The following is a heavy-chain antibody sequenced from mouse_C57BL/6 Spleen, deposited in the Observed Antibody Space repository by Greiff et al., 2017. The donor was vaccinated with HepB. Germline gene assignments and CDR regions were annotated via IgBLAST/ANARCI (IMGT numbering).Heavy chain of an antibody. J-gene: IGHJ1*03. CDR3: ARIIGGSSYWYFDV. V-gene: IGHV1-22*01. D-gene: IGHD1-1*01. CDR1: GYTFTDYN. CDR2: INPNNGGT. Sequence: EVQLQQSGPELVKPGASVKMSCKASGYTFTDYNMHWVKQSHGKSLEWIGYINPNNGGTSYKQKFKGKATLTVNKSSSTAYMELRSLTSEDSAVYYCARIIGGSSYWYFDVWGTGTTVTVSS.